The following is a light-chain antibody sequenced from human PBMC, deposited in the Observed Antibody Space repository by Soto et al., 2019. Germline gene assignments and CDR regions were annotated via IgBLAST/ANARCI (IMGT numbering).Light chain of an antibody. CDR1: SSDVGGYNY. CDR3: SSYTSSSTV. Sequence: QSALTQPASVSGSPGQSITISCTGTSSDVGGYNYVSWYQQHPGKAPKLMIYDVSNRPSGVSNRFSGSKSGNTASLTISGLQAEDAADYYRSSYTSSSTVFGTGTKVTVL. CDR2: DVS. J-gene: IGLJ1*01. V-gene: IGLV2-14*01.